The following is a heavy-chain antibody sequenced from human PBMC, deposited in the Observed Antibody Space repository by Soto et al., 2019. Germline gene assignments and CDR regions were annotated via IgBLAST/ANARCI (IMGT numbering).Heavy chain of an antibody. CDR1: GFTLDDYA. V-gene: IGHV3-9*01. CDR2: ISRTSGSI. D-gene: IGHD3-10*01. J-gene: IGHJ6*03. Sequence: EVQLVESGGGLVQPGRSLRLSCAASGFTLDDYAMHWVRQAPGKGLEWVSGISRTSGSIGYAESVKGRFTISKDNAKNSLYLHRNSLRAEDTALYCCAKDGGITTKLLAYGAGSYLTRYYYYYMDVWGKGSTVTVSS. CDR3: AKDGGITTKLLAYGAGSYLTRYYYYYMDV.